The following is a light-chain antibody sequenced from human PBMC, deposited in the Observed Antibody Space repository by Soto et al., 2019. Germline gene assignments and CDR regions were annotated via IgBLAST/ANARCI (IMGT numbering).Light chain of an antibody. CDR2: DDN. CDR3: QVWDSSSDHRGV. V-gene: IGLV3-21*02. Sequence: SYELTQPPSVSVAPGQTARITCGGYSIGGISVHWYQQKPGQAPVLVVYDDNDRPSGIPERFSGSNSGDTATLTISRVEAGDEADYYCQVWDSSSDHRGVFGGGTKLTVL. CDR1: SIGGIS. J-gene: IGLJ2*01.